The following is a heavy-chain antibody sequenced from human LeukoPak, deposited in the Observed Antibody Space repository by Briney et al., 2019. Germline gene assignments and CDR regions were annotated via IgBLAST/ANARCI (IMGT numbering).Heavy chain of an antibody. CDR3: ARATVTTCMDV. CDR1: GGSISSDY. CDR2: IYYSGST. D-gene: IGHD4-11*01. Sequence: AETLSLTCVVSGGSISSDYCSWIRQPPRKGLEWIGYIYYSGSTNYNPSLKSRVTISVDTSKNQFSLKLSSVTAADTAVYYCARATVTTCMDVWGKGTTVTVSS. J-gene: IGHJ6*03. V-gene: IGHV4-59*01.